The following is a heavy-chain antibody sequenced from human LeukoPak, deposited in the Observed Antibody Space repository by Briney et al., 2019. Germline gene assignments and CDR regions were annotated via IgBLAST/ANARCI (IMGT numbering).Heavy chain of an antibody. D-gene: IGHD2-21*02. Sequence: GGSLRLSCAASGFTFSSYAMGWVRQAPGKGLEWVSAISGSGGSTYYADSVKGRFTISRDNSKNTLYLQMNSLRAEDTAVYYCAKAYCGGDCYSDYYYYMDVWGKGTTVTVSS. J-gene: IGHJ6*03. CDR2: ISGSGGST. V-gene: IGHV3-23*01. CDR1: GFTFSSYA. CDR3: AKAYCGGDCYSDYYYYMDV.